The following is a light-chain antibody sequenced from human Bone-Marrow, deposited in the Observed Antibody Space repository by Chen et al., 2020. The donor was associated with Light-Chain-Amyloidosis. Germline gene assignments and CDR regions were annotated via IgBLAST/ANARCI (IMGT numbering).Light chain of an antibody. V-gene: IGKV4-1*01. CDR1: PSVLYSSNNQNY. CDR2: FAS. CDR3: QQYYNVPFT. J-gene: IGKJ3*01. Sequence: DIVMTQSPDSLAVSLGERATIHCKSSPSVLYSSNNQNYLTWYQQKPGQPPKLLIYFASTLESGVPDRFSGSGSGTDFTLTISSLQAEDVAVYDCQQYYNVPFTFGPGTKVDIK.